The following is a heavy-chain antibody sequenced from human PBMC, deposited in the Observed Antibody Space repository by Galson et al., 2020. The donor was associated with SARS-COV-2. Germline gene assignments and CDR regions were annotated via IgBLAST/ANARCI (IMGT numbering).Heavy chain of an antibody. CDR3: ARDIPAIAAADTDAFDI. CDR1: GFTFSSYG. D-gene: IGHD6-13*01. V-gene: IGHV3-33*01. Sequence: GGSLRLSCAASGFTFSSYGMHWVRQAPGKGLEWVAVIWYDGSNKYYADSVKGRFTISRDNSKNTLYLQMNSLRAEDTAVYYCARDIPAIAAADTDAFDIWGQGTMVTVSS. CDR2: IWYDGSNK. J-gene: IGHJ3*02.